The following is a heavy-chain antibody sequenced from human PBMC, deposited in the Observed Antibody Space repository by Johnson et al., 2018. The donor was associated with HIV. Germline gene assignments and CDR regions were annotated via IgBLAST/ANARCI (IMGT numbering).Heavy chain of an antibody. V-gene: IGHV3-66*02. Sequence: VQLVESGGGVVQPGRSLRLSCAASGFTVSSNYMSWVRQAPEKGLEWVSVIYSGGSTYYADSVKGRFTISRDNSKNTLYLQMNSLRAEDTAVYYCARGEEMATILIWGQGTMVTVSS. CDR3: ARGEEMATILI. J-gene: IGHJ3*02. D-gene: IGHD5-24*01. CDR2: IYSGGST. CDR1: GFTVSSNY.